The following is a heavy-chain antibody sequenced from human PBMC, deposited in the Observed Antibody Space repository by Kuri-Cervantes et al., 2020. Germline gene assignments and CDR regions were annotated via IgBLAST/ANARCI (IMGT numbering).Heavy chain of an antibody. D-gene: IGHD1-26*01. Sequence: GESLKISCAASGFTFSSYAMHWVRQAPGKGLEWVAVISYDGGNKYYADSVKGRFTISRDNAKNSLYLQMNSLRDEDTAVYYCARENSGSYPIDYWGQGTLVTVSS. J-gene: IGHJ4*02. V-gene: IGHV3-30-3*01. CDR1: GFTFSSYA. CDR3: ARENSGSYPIDY. CDR2: ISYDGGNK.